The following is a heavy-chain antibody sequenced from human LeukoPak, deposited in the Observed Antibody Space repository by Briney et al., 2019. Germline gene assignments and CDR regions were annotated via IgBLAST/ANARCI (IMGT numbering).Heavy chain of an antibody. Sequence: GGSLRLSCAASGFTFSNYVMSWVRQAPGKGLEWVSSISGSSGRTYYADSVKGRFTISRDNSKNTLYVEMKSLRAEDTAVYYCAKVAPGSGYSFDYWGQGTLVTVSS. CDR1: GFTFSNYV. CDR3: AKVAPGSGYSFDY. V-gene: IGHV3-23*01. D-gene: IGHD3-22*01. J-gene: IGHJ4*02. CDR2: ISGSSGRT.